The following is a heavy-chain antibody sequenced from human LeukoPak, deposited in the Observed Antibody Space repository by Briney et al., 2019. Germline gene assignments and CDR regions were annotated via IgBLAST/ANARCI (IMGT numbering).Heavy chain of an antibody. CDR3: ASTITVTTDY. CDR1: GGSISSSNW. CDR2: IYHSGSV. D-gene: IGHD4-17*01. Sequence: SGTLSLTCAVSGGSISSSNWWSWVRQPPGKGLEWIGEIYHSGSVYFNPSLKSRVTISVDTSNNQFSLKLSSVTAADTAVYYCASTITVTTDYWGQGTLVTVSS. V-gene: IGHV4-4*02. J-gene: IGHJ4*02.